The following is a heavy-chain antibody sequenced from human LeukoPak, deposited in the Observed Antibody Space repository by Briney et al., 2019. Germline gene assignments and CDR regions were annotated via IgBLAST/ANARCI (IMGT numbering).Heavy chain of an antibody. CDR3: ARVLYDFWSGYSRGAFDI. V-gene: IGHV4-38-2*02. Sequence: SETLSLTCTVSGYSISSGYCWGWIRQPPGEGLEWIGSIYHSGSTYYNPSLKSRVTISVDTSKNQFSLKLSSVTAADTAVYYCARVLYDFWSGYSRGAFDIWGQGTMVTVSS. D-gene: IGHD3-3*01. CDR2: IYHSGST. J-gene: IGHJ3*02. CDR1: GYSISSGYC.